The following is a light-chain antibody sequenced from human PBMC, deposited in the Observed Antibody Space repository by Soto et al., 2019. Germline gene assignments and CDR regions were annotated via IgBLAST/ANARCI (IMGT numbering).Light chain of an antibody. CDR2: EDN. CDR1: SGSIASNY. CDR3: QSYDANIQV. Sequence: FMLTQPHSVSESPGKTVTISCTRSSGSIASNYVQWYQQRPGSAPTTVIYEDNQRPSGVPDRFSASIDSSSNSASLTISGLRTEDEGDYYCQSYDANIQVFGGGTKLTVL. V-gene: IGLV6-57*04. J-gene: IGLJ2*01.